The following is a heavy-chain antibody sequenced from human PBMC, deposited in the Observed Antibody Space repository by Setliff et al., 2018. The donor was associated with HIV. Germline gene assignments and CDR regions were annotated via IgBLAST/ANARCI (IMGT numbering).Heavy chain of an antibody. Sequence: ASVKVSCKASGYTFTSYAMNWVRQAPGQGLEWMGWISTNTGNPTYAQGFTGRFVFSLDTSVSTAYLQINSLKAEDTAIYYCARVGVDSQEYFQHWGQGTLVTVSS. CDR3: ARVGVDSQEYFQH. V-gene: IGHV7-4-1*02. J-gene: IGHJ1*01. D-gene: IGHD3-3*01. CDR2: ISTNTGNP. CDR1: GYTFTSYA.